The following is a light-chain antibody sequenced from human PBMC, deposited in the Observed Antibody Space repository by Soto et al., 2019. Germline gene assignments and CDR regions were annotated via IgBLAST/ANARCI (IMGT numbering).Light chain of an antibody. CDR1: QSVSSSY. V-gene: IGKV3-20*01. CDR2: GAS. CDR3: QQYGSSLL. Sequence: EIVLTQSPGTLSLSPGERATLSCRASQSVSSSYLAWYQQKPGQAPRLLIYGASGRGTGIPDRFSGSGSGTDFSLTISRLVPEDFAVYYCQQYGSSLLFGPGTKVDIK. J-gene: IGKJ3*01.